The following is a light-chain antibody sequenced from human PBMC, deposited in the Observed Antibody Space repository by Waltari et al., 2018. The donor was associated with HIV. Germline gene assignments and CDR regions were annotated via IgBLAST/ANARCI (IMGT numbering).Light chain of an antibody. CDR1: SSYICNNY. J-gene: IGLJ3*02. CDR2: DIN. CDR3: GTWDSSLSVGL. V-gene: IGLV1-51*01. Sequence: QFVLTPAPSVSAAPGQTVTTPCSGSSSYICNNYVSWYQHFPGTAPKLLIYDINKRPSGIPDRFSGSKSGTSATLAIAGLQTGDEADYYCGTWDSSLSVGLFGGGTKVTVL.